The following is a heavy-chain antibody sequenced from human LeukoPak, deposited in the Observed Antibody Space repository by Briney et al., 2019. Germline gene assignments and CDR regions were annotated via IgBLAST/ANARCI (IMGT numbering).Heavy chain of an antibody. CDR3: AKDGVGRITIFGVAQSHYYYGIDV. J-gene: IGHJ6*02. CDR1: GFTFSSYG. Sequence: GRPLRLSCAASGFTFSSYGVHWVRQAPGKGLEWVAVISCDGSNKYYADSVKGRFTISKDNSKNTLYLQMNSLRAEDTAVYYCAKDGVGRITIFGVAQSHYYYGIDVWGQGTTVTVSS. V-gene: IGHV3-30*18. D-gene: IGHD3-3*01. CDR2: ISCDGSNK.